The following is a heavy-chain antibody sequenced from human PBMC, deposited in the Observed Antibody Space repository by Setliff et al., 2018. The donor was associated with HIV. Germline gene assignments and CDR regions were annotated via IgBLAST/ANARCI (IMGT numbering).Heavy chain of an antibody. CDR1: GYTFISYG. Sequence: ASVKVSCKTSGYTFISYGVTWVRQVPGQGLECVGWISTYNGNTNYAQKFQGRVTMTTDTSTSAAYLELRSLRSDDTAIYYCARVRTYSDFYYPAPIPSYYFDFWGQGTLVTVSS. CDR3: ARVRTYSDFYYPAPIPSYYFDF. V-gene: IGHV1-18*01. D-gene: IGHD1-26*01. CDR2: ISTYNGNT. J-gene: IGHJ4*02.